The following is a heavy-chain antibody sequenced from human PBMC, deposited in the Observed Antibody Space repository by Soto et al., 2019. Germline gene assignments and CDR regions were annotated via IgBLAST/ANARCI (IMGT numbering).Heavy chain of an antibody. CDR2: ISSSGSTI. V-gene: IGHV3-48*03. Sequence: GGSLRLSCAASGFTFSSYEMNWVRQAPGKGLEWVSYISSSGSTIYYADSVKGRFTISRDNAKSSLHLQMNSLRAEDTAVYYCTRDASRDSSARGWFDPWGQGPMMTVYS. D-gene: IGHD6-13*01. CDR1: GFTFSSYE. CDR3: TRDASRDSSARGWFDP. J-gene: IGHJ5*02.